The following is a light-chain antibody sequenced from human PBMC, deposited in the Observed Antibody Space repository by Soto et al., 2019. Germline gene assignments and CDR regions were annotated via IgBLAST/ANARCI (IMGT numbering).Light chain of an antibody. V-gene: IGKV3-15*01. Sequence: EIVMTQSPATLSVSPGERVTLSCRASQSVSRSLAWYQQKPGQAPRLLIYGASTRATGIPARFSGSGSGTEFTRTISSLQSEDFAVYYCQQYNNWPPFTFGPGTKVDIK. CDR3: QQYNNWPPFT. CDR2: GAS. CDR1: QSVSRS. J-gene: IGKJ3*01.